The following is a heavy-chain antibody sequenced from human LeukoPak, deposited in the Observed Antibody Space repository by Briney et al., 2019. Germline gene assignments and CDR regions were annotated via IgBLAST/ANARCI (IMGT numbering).Heavy chain of an antibody. CDR3: ALLAYCSGGICYSTDFLGYVQH. J-gene: IGHJ1*01. CDR1: GFTFSSYA. V-gene: IGHV3-23*01. CDR2: ISGSGGST. Sequence: GGSLRLSCAASGFTFSSYAISCVRQAPGKGMEWVSAISGSGGSTYYADSVEGRFTISRDNSKNTLYLQMNSLRAEDTAVYYCALLAYCSGGICYSTDFLGYVQHWGQGTLVTVSS. D-gene: IGHD2-15*01.